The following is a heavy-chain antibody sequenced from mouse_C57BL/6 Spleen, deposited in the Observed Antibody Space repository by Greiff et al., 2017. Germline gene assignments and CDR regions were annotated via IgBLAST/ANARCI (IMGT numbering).Heavy chain of an antibody. J-gene: IGHJ2*01. V-gene: IGHV1-54*01. CDR2: INPGSGGT. Sequence: VQLQQSGAELVRPGTSVKVSCKASGYAFTNYSIEWVKQRPGQGLEWIGVINPGSGGTNYNEKFKGKATLTADKSSSTAYMQLSSLTSEDSAVYFCARSDYGGYWGQGTTLTVSS. CDR1: GYAFTNYS. CDR3: ARSDYGGY. D-gene: IGHD2-4*01.